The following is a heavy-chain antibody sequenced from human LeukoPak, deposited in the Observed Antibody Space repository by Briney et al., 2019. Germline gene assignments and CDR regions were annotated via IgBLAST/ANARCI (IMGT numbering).Heavy chain of an antibody. CDR3: ARFSFYGST. J-gene: IGHJ4*02. D-gene: IGHD3-10*01. CDR1: GGSISDYC. CDR2: VHSNGDT. V-gene: IGHV4-59*01. Sequence: SETLSLTCIISGGSISDYCWGWIRQPPGKGLEWIGYVHSNGDTNYNPSLKSRVTISVDTSKNQFSLKLSSVTAADTAVYYCARFSFYGSTWGQGTLVTVSS.